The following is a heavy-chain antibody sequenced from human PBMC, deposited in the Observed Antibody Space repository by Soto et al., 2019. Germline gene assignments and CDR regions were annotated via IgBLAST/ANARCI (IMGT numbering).Heavy chain of an antibody. D-gene: IGHD3-10*01. V-gene: IGHV3-30*19. CDR3: TLRGTTGGLDV. J-gene: IGHJ4*02. CDR2: TSYDGSNK. Sequence: QVQLVESGGGLVQPGTSLRLSCVGSGFTFRSYGIHWVRQAPGKGLEWVALTSYDGSNKYYDDSVKGRFTISRDNSRNAVDRQMYSLSLEDKDLYYWTLRGTTGGLDVWGQGTLVSVSS. CDR1: GFTFRSYG.